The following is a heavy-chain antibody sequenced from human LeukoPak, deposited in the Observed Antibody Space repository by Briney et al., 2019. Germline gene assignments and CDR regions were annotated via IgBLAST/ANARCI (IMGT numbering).Heavy chain of an antibody. CDR1: GESFSGYF. J-gene: IGHJ3*02. Sequence: SETLSLTCAVYGESFSGYFWNWIRQPPGKGLEWIGEINHSGRTKYNPSLKSRVTISLDTSKNQFSLRLTSVTAADTSVYYCAGTAVITPDVFDIWGQGTMVTASS. CDR3: AGTAVITPDVFDI. V-gene: IGHV4-34*01. D-gene: IGHD4-23*01. CDR2: INHSGRT.